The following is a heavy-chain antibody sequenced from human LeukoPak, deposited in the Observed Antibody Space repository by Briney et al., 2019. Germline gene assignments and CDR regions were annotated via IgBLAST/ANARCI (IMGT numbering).Heavy chain of an antibody. J-gene: IGHJ3*02. CDR3: ARGTMVRGVIPDPFDI. CDR1: GGSVSDYY. V-gene: IGHV4-59*02. D-gene: IGHD3-10*01. Sequence: PSETLSLTCTVSGGSVSDYYWSWIRQPPGKGLEWIGYIYYSGSTNYNPSLKSRVTISVDTSKNQFSLKLSSVTAADTAVYYCARGTMVRGVIPDPFDIWGQGTMVTVSS. CDR2: IYYSGST.